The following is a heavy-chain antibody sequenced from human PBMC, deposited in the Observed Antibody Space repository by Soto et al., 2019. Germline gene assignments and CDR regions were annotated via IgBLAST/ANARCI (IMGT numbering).Heavy chain of an antibody. CDR1: GGSISSGGYY. V-gene: IGHV4-31*03. CDR2: IYYSGST. D-gene: IGHD4-4*01. CDR3: ARVSSPTITTNYYYYYMDV. Sequence: SETLSLTCTVSGGSISSGGYYWSWIRQHPGKGLEWIGYIYYSGSTYYNPSLKSRVTISVDTSKNQFSLKLSSVTAADTAVYYCARVSSPTITTNYYYYYMDVWGKGTTVT. J-gene: IGHJ6*03.